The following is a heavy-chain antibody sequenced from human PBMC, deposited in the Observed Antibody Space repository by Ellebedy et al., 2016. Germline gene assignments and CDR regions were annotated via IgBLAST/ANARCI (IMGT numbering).Heavy chain of an antibody. D-gene: IGHD3-3*01. CDR1: EFTFSSYW. CDR2: INWNGGSR. Sequence: GGSLRLXXAASEFTFSSYWMSWVRQAPGKGLEWVSGINWNGGSRGYADSVKGRFTISRDNAKNSLYLQMNSLRAEDTAVYYCARGYDFWSGYYPDYWGQGTLVTVSS. CDR3: ARGYDFWSGYYPDY. V-gene: IGHV3-20*03. J-gene: IGHJ4*02.